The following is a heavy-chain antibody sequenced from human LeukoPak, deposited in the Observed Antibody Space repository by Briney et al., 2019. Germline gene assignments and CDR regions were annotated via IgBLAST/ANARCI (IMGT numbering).Heavy chain of an antibody. J-gene: IGHJ4*02. Sequence: GGSLRLSCAASGFTFSSYGMHWVRQAPGKGLEWVAVISYDGSNKYYADSVKGRFTISRDNSKNTLYLQMNSLRAEDTAVYYCAKDEGWELLQVDYWGQGTLVTVSS. D-gene: IGHD1-26*01. CDR3: AKDEGWELLQVDY. CDR2: ISYDGSNK. V-gene: IGHV3-30*18. CDR1: GFTFSSYG.